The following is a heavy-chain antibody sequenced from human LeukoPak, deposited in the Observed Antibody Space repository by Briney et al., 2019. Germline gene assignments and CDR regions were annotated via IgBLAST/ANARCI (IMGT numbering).Heavy chain of an antibody. CDR1: GYSISSGYY. CDR2: IYHSGST. J-gene: IGHJ6*03. D-gene: IGHD6-6*01. V-gene: IGHV4-38-2*02. Sequence: SETLSLTCTVSGYSISSGYYWGWIRQPPGKGLEWIGSIYHSGSTYYNPSLKSRVTISVDTSKNQFSLKLSSVTAADTAVYYCARDFSSSSSVYYYYYMDVWGEGTTVTVSS. CDR3: ARDFSSSSSVYYYYYMDV.